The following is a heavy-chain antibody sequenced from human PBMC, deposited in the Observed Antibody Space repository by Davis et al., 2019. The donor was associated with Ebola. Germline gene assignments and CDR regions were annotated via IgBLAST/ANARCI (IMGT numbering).Heavy chain of an antibody. D-gene: IGHD3-16*02. CDR2: IYYSGST. CDR3: ARVELMITFGGVIVIGAFDI. J-gene: IGHJ3*02. CDR1: GGSISSGGYY. Sequence: PSETLSLTCTVSGGSISSGGYYWSWIRQHPGKGLEWIGYIYYSGSTYYNPSLKSRVTISVDTSKNQFSLKLSSVTAADTAVYYCARVELMITFGGVIVIGAFDIWGQGTMVTVSS. V-gene: IGHV4-30-4*08.